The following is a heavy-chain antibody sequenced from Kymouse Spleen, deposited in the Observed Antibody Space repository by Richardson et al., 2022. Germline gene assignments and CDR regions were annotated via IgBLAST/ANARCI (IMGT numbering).Heavy chain of an antibody. D-gene: IGHD6-19*01. Sequence: EVQLVESGGGLVKPGGSLRLSCAASGFTFSNAWMSWVRQAPGKGLEWVGRIKSKTDGGTTDYAAPVKGRFTISRDDSKNTLYLQMNSLKTEDTAVYYCTTGRIAVADVYFDYWGQGTLVTVSS. CDR1: GFTFSNAW. J-gene: IGHJ4*02. CDR3: TTGRIAVADVYFDY. V-gene: IGHV3-15*01. CDR2: IKSKTDGGTT.